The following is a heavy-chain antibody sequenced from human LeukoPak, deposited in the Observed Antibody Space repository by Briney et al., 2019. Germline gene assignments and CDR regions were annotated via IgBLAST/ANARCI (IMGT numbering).Heavy chain of an antibody. J-gene: IGHJ4*02. D-gene: IGHD5-18*01. CDR2: IYYSGST. V-gene: IGHV4-59*01. CDR1: GGSISSYY. Sequence: SETLSLTCTVSGGSISSYYWSWIRQPPGKGLEWIGYIYYSGSTNYNPSLKSRVTISVDTSKNQFSLKLSSVTAADTAVYYCARDYYSYGIDYWGQGTLVTVSS. CDR3: ARDYYSYGIDY.